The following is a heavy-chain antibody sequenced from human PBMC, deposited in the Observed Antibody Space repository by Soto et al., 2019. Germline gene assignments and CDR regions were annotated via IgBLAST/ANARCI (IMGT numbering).Heavy chain of an antibody. J-gene: IGHJ4*03. CDR2: IYYSGTT. V-gene: IGHV4-39*01. CDR1: GDSLASNSYL. CDR3: ARHFSVGYSHY. Sequence: SETLSLASTVYGDSLASNSYLWAWIRQNPGKGLEGIGSIYYSGTTYYNPSLKSRVTISVDRSKNHFSLKLSSVTAADTAVYYCARHFSVGYSHYRGQGALVTRSS.